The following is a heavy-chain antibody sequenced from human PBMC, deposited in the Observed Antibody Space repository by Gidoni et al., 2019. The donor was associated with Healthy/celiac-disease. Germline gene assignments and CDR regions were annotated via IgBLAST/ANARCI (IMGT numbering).Heavy chain of an antibody. V-gene: IGHV1-2*02. CDR1: GYTFTGYY. J-gene: IGHJ4*02. CDR2: INPNSGGT. CDR3: ARDSGSGQLVPDLSGYESAYYFDY. Sequence: QAPLVQSGAEVKKPGASVKVSCKASGYTFTGYYMHWVRQAPGQGLEWMGWINPNSGGTNYAQKFQGRVTMTRDTSISTAYMELSRLRSDDTAVYYCARDSGSGQLVPDLSGYESAYYFDYWGQGTLVTVSS. D-gene: IGHD5-12*01.